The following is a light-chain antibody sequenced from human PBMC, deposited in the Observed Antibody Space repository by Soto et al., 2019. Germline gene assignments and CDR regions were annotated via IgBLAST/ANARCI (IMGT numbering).Light chain of an antibody. Sequence: DIQMTQSPSSLSASVGDRVTITCRASQGISNYLAWYQQIPGKVPKLLISAASTLQSGVPSRFSGSGSGTDITPTISSLQPEDVATYYWQKYTSVPAFGGGTKVEIK. CDR1: QGISNY. CDR3: QKYTSVPA. CDR2: AAS. J-gene: IGKJ4*01. V-gene: IGKV1-27*01.